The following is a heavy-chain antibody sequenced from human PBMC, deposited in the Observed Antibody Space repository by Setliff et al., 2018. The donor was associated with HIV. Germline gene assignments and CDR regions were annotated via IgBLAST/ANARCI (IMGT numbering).Heavy chain of an antibody. Sequence: HPGGSLRLSCAASGFSFRSYAVSWVRQAPGKGLEWVSVISGSGDITYYRESVKGRFTVSRDNSKNMLYLQMNSLRAEDTAVYYCAKDHATSSWFTALLDYWGQGALVTVSS. D-gene: IGHD6-13*01. CDR2: ISGSGDIT. CDR1: GFSFRSYA. J-gene: IGHJ4*02. CDR3: AKDHATSSWFTALLDY. V-gene: IGHV3-23*01.